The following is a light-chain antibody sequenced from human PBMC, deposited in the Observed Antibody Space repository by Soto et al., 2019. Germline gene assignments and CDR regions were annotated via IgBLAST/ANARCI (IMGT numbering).Light chain of an antibody. CDR3: HQYNNWPLT. V-gene: IGKV3-15*01. Sequence: EIVMTQSPATLSVSPGERATLYCRASQSVSSNLAWSQQKPGQAPRLLIYGASTRATGIPARFSGSGSGTEFTLTISSLQSEDFAFYYCHQYNNWPLTFGQGTKVDI. J-gene: IGKJ1*01. CDR1: QSVSSN. CDR2: GAS.